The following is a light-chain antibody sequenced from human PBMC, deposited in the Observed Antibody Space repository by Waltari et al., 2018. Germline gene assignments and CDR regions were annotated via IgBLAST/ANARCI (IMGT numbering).Light chain of an antibody. J-gene: IGKJ1*01. Sequence: TITGRASQSISSWLAWYQQKPGKAPKLLIYKASSLESGVPSRFSGSGSGTEFTLTISSLQPDDFATYYCQQYNSASTFGQGTKVEIK. CDR3: QQYNSAST. CDR1: QSISSW. V-gene: IGKV1-5*03. CDR2: KAS.